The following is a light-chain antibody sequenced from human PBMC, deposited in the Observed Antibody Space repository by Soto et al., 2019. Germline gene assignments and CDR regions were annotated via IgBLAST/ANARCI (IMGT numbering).Light chain of an antibody. CDR3: QQFIL. Sequence: AIQLTQSPSSLSASVGDRVTITCRASQGISSALAWYQQKPGKAPKLLIYDASSLESGVPSRFSGSGSGTDFTLTIRSLQPEDFATYYCQQFILFGGGTKVEIK. V-gene: IGKV1-13*02. CDR1: QGISSA. CDR2: DAS. J-gene: IGKJ4*01.